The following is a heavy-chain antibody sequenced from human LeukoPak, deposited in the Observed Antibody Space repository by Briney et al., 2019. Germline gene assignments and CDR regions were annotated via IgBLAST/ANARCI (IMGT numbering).Heavy chain of an antibody. CDR3: ARDLRCSSTSCYNWFDP. CDR2: IINDGSRE. V-gene: IGHV3-30*03. CDR1: GFTFSSYG. D-gene: IGHD2-2*01. J-gene: IGHJ5*02. Sequence: GGSLRLSCVGSGFTFSSYGMHWVRQAPGRGLELLAVIINDGSREYYADSVKGRFTISRDNAKNSLYLQMNSLRAEDTAIYYCARDLRCSSTSCYNWFDPWGQGTLVTVSS.